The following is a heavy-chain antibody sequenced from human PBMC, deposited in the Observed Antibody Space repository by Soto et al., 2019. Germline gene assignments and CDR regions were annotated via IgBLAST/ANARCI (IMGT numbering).Heavy chain of an antibody. Sequence: QVQLQESGPGLVKPSETLSLTCTVSGASISSYYWNWIRQPPGKGLEWIGYMHDSGSTRYNPSLKRRVTISVDTSRNQLSLNLTSVSAADTAVYYCAAPPRYWGQGILVTVSS. D-gene: IGHD6-6*01. V-gene: IGHV4-59*01. CDR3: AAPPRY. CDR2: MHDSGST. J-gene: IGHJ4*02. CDR1: GASISSYY.